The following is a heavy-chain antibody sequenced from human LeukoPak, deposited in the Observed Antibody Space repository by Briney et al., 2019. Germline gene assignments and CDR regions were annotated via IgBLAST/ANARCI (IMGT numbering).Heavy chain of an antibody. V-gene: IGHV3-21*01. CDR3: TRVAQSGPTGWFDP. J-gene: IGHJ5*02. Sequence: GGSLRLSCAASGFNLDSYMLNWVRQAPGKGLEWVSSISSIGSYIYYADSVKGRFTISRDNPGNVVYLQMDSLRAEDTAVYYCTRVAQSGPTGWFDPWGQGTLVTVSS. D-gene: IGHD3-10*01. CDR2: ISSIGSYI. CDR1: GFNLDSYM.